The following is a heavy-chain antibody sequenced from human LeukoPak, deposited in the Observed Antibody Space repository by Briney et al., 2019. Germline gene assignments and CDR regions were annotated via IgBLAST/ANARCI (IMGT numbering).Heavy chain of an antibody. CDR3: ARGSGVGATYYFDY. CDR1: GLTVSSNY. CDR2: IYSGGST. V-gene: IGHV3-53*01. D-gene: IGHD1-26*01. J-gene: IGHJ4*02. Sequence: GGSLRLSCAASGLTVSSNYMSWVRQAPGKGLEWVSVIYSGGSTYYADSVKGRFTISRDNSKNTLYLQMNSLRAEDTAVYYCARGSGVGATYYFDYWGQGILVTVSS.